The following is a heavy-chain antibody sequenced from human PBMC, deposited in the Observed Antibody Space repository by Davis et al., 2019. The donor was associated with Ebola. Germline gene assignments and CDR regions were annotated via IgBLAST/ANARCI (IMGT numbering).Heavy chain of an antibody. D-gene: IGHD3-16*01. Sequence: GESLKISCAASGFTFSDYYMSWIRQAPGKGLEWVSYISGGGRTIYYADSVKGRFTISRDNAKNSLYLQMNSLRAEDTAVYYCAREAGPRGFDCWGQGTLVTVSS. CDR1: GFTFSDYY. CDR2: ISGGGRTI. J-gene: IGHJ4*02. CDR3: AREAGPRGFDC. V-gene: IGHV3-11*04.